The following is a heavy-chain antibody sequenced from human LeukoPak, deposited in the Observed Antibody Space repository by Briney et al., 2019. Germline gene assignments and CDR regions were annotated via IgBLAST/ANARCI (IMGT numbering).Heavy chain of an antibody. CDR2: IYYSGST. D-gene: IGHD6-6*01. CDR1: GGSISSGDYY. CDR3: ARDRSGIAARHNWFDP. V-gene: IGHV4-30-4*02. J-gene: IGHJ5*02. Sequence: SETLSLTCTVSGGSISSGDYYWSWIRQPPGKGLEWIGYIYYSGSTYYNPSLKSRVTISVDTSKNQFSLKLSSVTAADTAVYYCARDRSGIAARHNWFDPWGQGTLVTVSS.